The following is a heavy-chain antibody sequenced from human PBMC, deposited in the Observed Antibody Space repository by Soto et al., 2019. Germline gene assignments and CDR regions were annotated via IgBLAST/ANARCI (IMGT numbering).Heavy chain of an antibody. Sequence: GASVKVSCKASGYTFTSYGISWVRQAPGQGLEWKGWISAYNGNTNYAQKLQGRVTMTTDTSTSTAYMELRSLRSDDTAVYYCARDTYDFWSGYHPGMDVWGQGTTVTVSS. CDR2: ISAYNGNT. CDR1: GYTFTSYG. CDR3: ARDTYDFWSGYHPGMDV. J-gene: IGHJ6*02. D-gene: IGHD3-3*01. V-gene: IGHV1-18*01.